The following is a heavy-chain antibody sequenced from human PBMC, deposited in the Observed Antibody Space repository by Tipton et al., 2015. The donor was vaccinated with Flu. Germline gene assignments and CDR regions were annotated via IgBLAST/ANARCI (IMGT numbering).Heavy chain of an antibody. V-gene: IGHV3-23*01. CDR1: GFTFDNYA. CDR2: ITGRDT. CDR3: ARERRRSGYID. J-gene: IGHJ4*02. D-gene: IGHD3-3*01. Sequence: GSLRLSCAASGFTFDNYAMSWVRQAAGKGLEWVSGITGRDTFYADSVKGRFTISRDNADNSVHLQMNSLRGDDTAVYYCARERRRSGYIDWGQGTLVNVSS.